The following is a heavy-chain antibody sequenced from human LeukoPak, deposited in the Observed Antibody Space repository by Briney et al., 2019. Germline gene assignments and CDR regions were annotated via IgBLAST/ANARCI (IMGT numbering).Heavy chain of an antibody. V-gene: IGHV4-39*02. CDR3: ASDSSGYYFFDY. J-gene: IGHJ4*02. CDR1: GGSISSSSYY. Sequence: SETLSLTCTVSGGSISSSSYYWGWIRQPPGKGLKWIGSVYYTGSTYYNPSLKSRVTISVDTSKNQFSLTLTSVTATDTAVYYCASDSSGYYFFDYWGQGTLVTVSS. CDR2: VYYTGST. D-gene: IGHD3-22*01.